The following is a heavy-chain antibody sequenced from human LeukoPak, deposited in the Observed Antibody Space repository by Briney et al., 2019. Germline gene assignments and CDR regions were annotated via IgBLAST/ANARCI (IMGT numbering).Heavy chain of an antibody. CDR2: IYPGDSDT. Sequence: HGESLKIYCKGSGYSFTSYWIGLVRQMPGKGLEWMGIIYPGDSDTRYSPSFQGQVTISADKPISTAYLQWSGLKASDTAMYYCARRYDDAFDIWGQGTMVTVSS. CDR3: ARRYDDAFDI. J-gene: IGHJ3*02. D-gene: IGHD5-12*01. CDR1: GYSFTSYW. V-gene: IGHV5-51*01.